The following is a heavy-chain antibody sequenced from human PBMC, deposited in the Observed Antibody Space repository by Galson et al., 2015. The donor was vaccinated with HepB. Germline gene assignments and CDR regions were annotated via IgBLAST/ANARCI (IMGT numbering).Heavy chain of an antibody. V-gene: IGHV3-23*01. D-gene: IGHD6-6*01. CDR3: AREGMRSFLDL. Sequence: SLRLSCAASGFTFSNYTMNWVRQAPGQGLDWVSAISGSGTGTYYADSVKGRFTFSRDNSKKTLYLQMNSLRADDTAVYYCAREGMRSFLDLWGRGTLVTVSS. CDR2: ISGSGTGT. CDR1: GFTFSNYT. J-gene: IGHJ2*01.